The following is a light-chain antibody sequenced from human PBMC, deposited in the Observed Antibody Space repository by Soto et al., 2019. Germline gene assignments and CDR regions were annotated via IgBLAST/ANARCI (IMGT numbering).Light chain of an antibody. CDR2: AAS. V-gene: IGKV1-27*01. CDR3: QQADTFPIT. Sequence: DIQMTQSPSSLSASVGDRVTITCRASQGISNALAWYQQRPGKVPKLLMYAASTLQSGVPSRFSGSGSGTDFTLTISSLQPEDSAIYYCQQADTFPITFGQGTRLEIK. J-gene: IGKJ5*01. CDR1: QGISNA.